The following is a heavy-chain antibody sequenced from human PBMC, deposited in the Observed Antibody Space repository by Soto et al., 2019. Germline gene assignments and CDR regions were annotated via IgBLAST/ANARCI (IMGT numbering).Heavy chain of an antibody. J-gene: IGHJ4*02. CDR1: GFTFSGSA. V-gene: IGHV3-73*02. Sequence: EVQLVESGGGLVQPGGSLKLSCAASGFTFSGSAMHWVRQASGKGLEWVGRIRNKTNNYATAYAASVKGRFTISRDDSKNTAYLQMNSLKTEDTAVYYCTCHSPEDMIRNWGQGPLVTVSS. CDR3: TCHSPEDMIRN. CDR2: IRNKTNNYAT. D-gene: IGHD2-15*01.